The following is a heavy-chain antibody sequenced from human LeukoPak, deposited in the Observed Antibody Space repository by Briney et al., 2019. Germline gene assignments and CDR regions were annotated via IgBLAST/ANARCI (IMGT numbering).Heavy chain of an antibody. CDR3: ATPGQLVSYYNMDV. J-gene: IGHJ6*03. D-gene: IGHD6-13*01. V-gene: IGHV3-23*01. CDR1: GFTFSSYA. Sequence: GGSLRLSCAASGFTFSSYAMSWVRQAPGKGLEWVSGISDSGGSTYYADSVKGRFTISRDNSKNTLYLQMNSLRAEDTAVYFCATPGQLVSYYNMDVWGKGTTVIVSS. CDR2: ISDSGGST.